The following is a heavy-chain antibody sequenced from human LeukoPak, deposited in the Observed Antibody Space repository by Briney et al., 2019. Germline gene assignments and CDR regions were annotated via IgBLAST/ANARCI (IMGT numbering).Heavy chain of an antibody. Sequence: PSQTLSLTCAVSGGSISSGGYSWSWIRQPPGTGLEWIGYIYHSGSTYYNPSLKSRVTISLDRSKNQFSLKLSSVTAADTAVYYCARGASDSSGYYYEYYFDYWGQGTLVTVSS. CDR3: ARGASDSSGYYYEYYFDY. D-gene: IGHD3-22*01. V-gene: IGHV4-30-2*01. CDR1: GGSISSGGYS. J-gene: IGHJ4*02. CDR2: IYHSGST.